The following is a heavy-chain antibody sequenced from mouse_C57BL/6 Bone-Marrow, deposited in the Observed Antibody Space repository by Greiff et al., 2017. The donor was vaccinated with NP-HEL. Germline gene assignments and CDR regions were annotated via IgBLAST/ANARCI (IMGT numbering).Heavy chain of an antibody. D-gene: IGHD1-1*01. CDR2: INPYNGGT. Sequence: EVKLEESGPVLVKPGASVKMSCKASGYTFTDYYMNWVKQSHGKSLEWIGVINPYNGGTSYNQKFKGKATLTVDKSSSTAYMELNSLTSEDSAVYYCARKRGYYYGSIYGYFDVWGTGTTVTVSS. CDR3: ARKRGYYYGSIYGYFDV. J-gene: IGHJ1*03. CDR1: GYTFTDYY. V-gene: IGHV1-19*01.